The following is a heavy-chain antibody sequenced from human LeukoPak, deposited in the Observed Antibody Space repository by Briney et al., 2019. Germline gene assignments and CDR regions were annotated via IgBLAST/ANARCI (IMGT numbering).Heavy chain of an antibody. CDR3: ARGIASGIDFFDP. V-gene: IGHV3-7*04. Sequence: TGGSLRLSCAASGFTFSTYWMTWVRQAPGKGLEWVVNIKQDGSEQYYVDSVKGRFTISRDNAKNSLYLQMNTLRAEDTAVYYCARGIASGIDFFDPWGQGTLVTVSS. CDR1: GFTFSTYW. D-gene: IGHD6-13*01. J-gene: IGHJ5*02. CDR2: IKQDGSEQ.